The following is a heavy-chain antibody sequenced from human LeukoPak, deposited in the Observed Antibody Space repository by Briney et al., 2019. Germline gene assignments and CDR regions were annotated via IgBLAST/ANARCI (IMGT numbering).Heavy chain of an antibody. V-gene: IGHV4-59*08. D-gene: IGHD6-13*01. CDR2: IYYSGST. J-gene: IGHJ4*02. Sequence: MSSETLSLTCTVSGGSISSYYWSWIRQPPGKGLEWIGYIYYSGSTNYNPSLKSRVTISVDTSKNQFSLKLSSVTAADTAVYYCARHGSRIAAAGTGDFDYWGQGTLVTVSS. CDR3: ARHGSRIAAAGTGDFDY. CDR1: GGSISSYY.